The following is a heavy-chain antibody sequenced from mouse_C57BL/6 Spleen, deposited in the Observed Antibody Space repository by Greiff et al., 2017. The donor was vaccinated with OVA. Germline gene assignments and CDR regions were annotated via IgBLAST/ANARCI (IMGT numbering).Heavy chain of an antibody. D-gene: IGHD1-1*01. CDR2: IYPGDGDT. J-gene: IGHJ1*03. CDR3: ARLDYGSSYKYFDV. Sequence: QVQLQQSGPELVKPGASVKISCKASGYAFSSSWMNWVKQRPGQGLEWIGRIYPGDGDTNYNGKFKGKATLTADKSSSTAYMQLSSLTSEDSAVYFCARLDYGSSYKYFDVWGTGTTVTVSS. CDR1: GYAFSSSW. V-gene: IGHV1-82*01.